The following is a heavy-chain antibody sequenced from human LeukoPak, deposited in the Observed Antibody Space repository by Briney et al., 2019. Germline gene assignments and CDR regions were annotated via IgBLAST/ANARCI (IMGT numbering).Heavy chain of an antibody. V-gene: IGHV4-38-2*02. CDR3: ARVGYVSSGYRLYPYAFDI. CDR1: GYSISSGYY. J-gene: IGHJ3*02. D-gene: IGHD3-22*01. CDR2: IYHSGTT. Sequence: SETLSLTCTVSGYSISSGYYWGWIRQPPGKGLEWIGSIYHSGTTYYNPSLKSRVTISVDTSKNQFSLKLSSVTAADTAVYYCARVGYVSSGYRLYPYAFDIWGQGTMVTVSS.